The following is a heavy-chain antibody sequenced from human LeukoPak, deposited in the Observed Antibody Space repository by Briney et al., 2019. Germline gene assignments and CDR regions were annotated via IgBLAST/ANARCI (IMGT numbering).Heavy chain of an antibody. Sequence: GGSLRLSCAASGFTFSSYGMHWVRQAPGKGLEWVAFIRYDGSNKYYADSVKGRFTISRDNSKNTLYLQMNSLRAEDTAVYYCAKVSYYYDCSGSYWGQGTLVTVSS. CDR1: GFTFSSYG. CDR3: AKVSYYYDCSGSY. J-gene: IGHJ4*02. D-gene: IGHD3-22*01. V-gene: IGHV3-30*02. CDR2: IRYDGSNK.